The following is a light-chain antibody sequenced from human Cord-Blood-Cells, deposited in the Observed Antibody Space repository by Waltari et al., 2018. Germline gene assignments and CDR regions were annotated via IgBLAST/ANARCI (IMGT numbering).Light chain of an antibody. CDR1: SSNIGAGYD. CDR3: QSYDSSLCWV. V-gene: IGLV1-40*01. J-gene: IGLJ3*02. Sequence: QSVLTRPPSVSGAPGQRVTISCTGSSSNIGAGYDVHWYQQLPGTAPKLLIYGNSNRPSGVPDRFSGSKSGTSASLAITGLQAEDEADYYCQSYDSSLCWVFGGGTKLTVL. CDR2: GNS.